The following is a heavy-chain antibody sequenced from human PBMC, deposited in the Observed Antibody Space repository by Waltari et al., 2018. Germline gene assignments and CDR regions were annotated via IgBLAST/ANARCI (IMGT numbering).Heavy chain of an antibody. CDR3: ARADYGGNWAYAFDI. CDR1: GGSISSYY. V-gene: IGHV4-59*01. D-gene: IGHD2-15*01. J-gene: IGHJ3*02. Sequence: QVQLQESGPGLVKPSETLSLTCTVTGGSISSYYWSWIRQPPGKGLEWIGYIYYSGSSNYNPSLKSRGTISVDTSKNQFSLKLSSATAAETAVYYCARADYGGNWAYAFDIWGQGTMVTVSS. CDR2: IYYSGSS.